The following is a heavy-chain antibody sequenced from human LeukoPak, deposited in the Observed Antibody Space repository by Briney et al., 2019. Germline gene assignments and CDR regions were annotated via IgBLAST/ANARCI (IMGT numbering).Heavy chain of an antibody. CDR2: IYYSGST. CDR3: ARVVGSGWEPKYYFDY. D-gene: IGHD6-19*01. CDR1: GVSISSSSYY. J-gene: IGHJ4*02. Sequence: SSETLSLTCTVSGVSISSSSYYWGWIRQPPGKGLEWIGSIYYSGSTYYNPSLKSRVTISVDTSKNQFSLKLSSVTAADTAVYYCARVVGSGWEPKYYFDYWGQGTLVTVSS. V-gene: IGHV4-39*07.